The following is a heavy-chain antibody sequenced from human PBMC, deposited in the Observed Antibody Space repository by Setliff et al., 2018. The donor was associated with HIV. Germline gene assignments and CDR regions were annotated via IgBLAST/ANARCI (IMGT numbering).Heavy chain of an antibody. CDR3: ASEAWTSYRSSSGYYYYYMDV. Sequence: KSSETLSLTCTVSGDSVSSASYYWSWIRQPPGKGLEWIVYIYYSGTTKYNPSLKSRVTISVDTSKNQFSLKLSSVTAADTAVYYCASEAWTSYRSSSGYYYYYMDVWGKGTTVTVSS. D-gene: IGHD6-6*01. V-gene: IGHV4-61*01. CDR2: IYYSGTT. CDR1: GDSVSSASYY. J-gene: IGHJ6*03.